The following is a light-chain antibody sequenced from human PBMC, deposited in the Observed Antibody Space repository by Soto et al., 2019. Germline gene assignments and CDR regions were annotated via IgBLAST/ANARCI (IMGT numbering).Light chain of an antibody. CDR2: GAS. CDR1: QSVSSSY. CDR3: QQYGSSLPT. V-gene: IGKV3-20*01. Sequence: EIVLTQSPGTLSLSPGERATLSCRASQSVSSSYLAWYQQKPGQAPRLLIYGASSRATGIPDRFSGSGSGKDFTLTISRLEPEDFAVYYCQQYGSSLPTFGQGTRLEIK. J-gene: IGKJ5*01.